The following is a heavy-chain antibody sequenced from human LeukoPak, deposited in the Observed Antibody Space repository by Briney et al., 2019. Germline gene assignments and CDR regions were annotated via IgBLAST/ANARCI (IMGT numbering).Heavy chain of an antibody. V-gene: IGHV3-23*01. D-gene: IGHD3-9*01. Sequence: GGSLRLSCAASGFTFSSYAINWVRQAPGRGLEWVSVIRGSGETTYYADSVKGRFTISRDNSKNTLYPQMNSLRAEDTAVYYCAKGRYYDSGNAFDIWGQGTVVTVSS. J-gene: IGHJ3*02. CDR2: IRGSGETT. CDR1: GFTFSSYA. CDR3: AKGRYYDSGNAFDI.